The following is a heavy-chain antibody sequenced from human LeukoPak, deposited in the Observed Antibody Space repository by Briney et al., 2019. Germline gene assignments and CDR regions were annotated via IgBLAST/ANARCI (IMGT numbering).Heavy chain of an antibody. J-gene: IGHJ6*02. CDR3: ARATDDEFYLHYGMDV. Sequence: SETLSLTCAVYGGSFSGYYWNWIRQPPGRGLEWIGEISQSGSTNYNPSLKSRITMSVDTSKNQFSLQLRSMTAADTAVYFCARATDDEFYLHYGMDVWGQGTTVTVSS. V-gene: IGHV4-34*01. CDR2: ISQSGST. CDR1: GGSFSGYY. D-gene: IGHD3-16*01.